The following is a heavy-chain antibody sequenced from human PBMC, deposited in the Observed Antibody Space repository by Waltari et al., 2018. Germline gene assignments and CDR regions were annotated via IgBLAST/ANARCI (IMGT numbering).Heavy chain of an antibody. J-gene: IGHJ3*01. CDR3: ARDSGSLFAFDF. CDR1: GYSLTSGYK. Sequence: QVQLQESGPGLVKPSETLSLICSVSGYSLTSGYKWGWIRQSPGKGLEWIGNIYHTGSTYYNPSLASRATLSVDTSKNPFSLMVTSVTAADTAVYYCARDSGSLFAFDFWGQGTMVTVSS. V-gene: IGHV4-38-2*02. CDR2: IYHTGST. D-gene: IGHD6-19*01.